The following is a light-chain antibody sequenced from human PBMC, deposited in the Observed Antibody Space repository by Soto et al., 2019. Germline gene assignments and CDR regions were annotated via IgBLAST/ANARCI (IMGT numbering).Light chain of an antibody. CDR2: GAS. Sequence: EIVMTQSPATLSLSPGERATLSCRASQSVSSNLAWYQQKPGQAPRLLIYGASTRATGVPARFSGSGSGTEFTLTISTLQSEDFAVYYCQQYNNWPPERTFGQGTKVDIK. V-gene: IGKV3-15*01. CDR1: QSVSSN. CDR3: QQYNNWPPERT. J-gene: IGKJ1*01.